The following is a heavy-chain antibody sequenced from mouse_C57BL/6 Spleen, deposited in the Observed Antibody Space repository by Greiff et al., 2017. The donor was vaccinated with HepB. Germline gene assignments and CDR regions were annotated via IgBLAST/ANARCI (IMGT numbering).Heavy chain of an antibody. D-gene: IGHD4-1*01. Sequence: VQLKESGPGLVKPSQSLSLTCSVTGYSITSGYYWNWIRQFPGNKLEWMGYISYDGSNNYNPSLKNRISITRDTSKNQFFLKLNSVTTEDTATYYCAREYLTGTFDYWGQGTSVTVSS. CDR1: GYSITSGYY. J-gene: IGHJ4*01. CDR2: ISYDGSN. V-gene: IGHV3-6*01. CDR3: AREYLTGTFDY.